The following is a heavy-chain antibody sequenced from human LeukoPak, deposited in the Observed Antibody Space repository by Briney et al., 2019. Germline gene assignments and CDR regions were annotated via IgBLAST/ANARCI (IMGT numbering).Heavy chain of an antibody. Sequence: GRSLRLSCAASGFTFDDYAMHWVRQAPGKGLEWVSGISWNSGSIGYADSVKGRFTISRDNAKNSLYLQMNSLRAEDTALYYCAKENVLLWFGELPAGAFDIWGQGTMVTVSS. J-gene: IGHJ3*02. CDR2: ISWNSGSI. V-gene: IGHV3-9*01. CDR3: AKENVLLWFGELPAGAFDI. CDR1: GFTFDDYA. D-gene: IGHD3-10*01.